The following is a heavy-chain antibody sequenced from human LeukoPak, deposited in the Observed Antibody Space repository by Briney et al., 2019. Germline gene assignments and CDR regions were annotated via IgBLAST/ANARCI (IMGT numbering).Heavy chain of an antibody. CDR1: GGSITSYY. D-gene: IGHD1-1*01. Sequence: SETLSLTCTVSGGSITSYYWTWIRQPPGKGLERIGYINYSGSTNYNPSLKSRVTISVDTSKNQLSLKLSSVTAADTAVYYCARAQLNLLVDFGMDVWGQGTTVTVSS. J-gene: IGHJ6*02. V-gene: IGHV4-59*01. CDR3: ARAQLNLLVDFGMDV. CDR2: INYSGST.